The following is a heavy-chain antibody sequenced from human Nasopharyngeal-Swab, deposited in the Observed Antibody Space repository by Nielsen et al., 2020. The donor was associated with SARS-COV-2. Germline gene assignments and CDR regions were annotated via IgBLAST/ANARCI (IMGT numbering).Heavy chain of an antibody. J-gene: IGHJ5*02. D-gene: IGHD3-9*01. CDR3: ARSHRRFAYYDILTGYHNWFDP. V-gene: IGHV1-2*04. Sequence: ASVKVSCKASGYTFTGYYMHWVRQAPGQGLEWMGWINPNSGGTNYAQKFQGWVTMTRDTSISTAYMELSSLRSEDTAVYYCARSHRRFAYYDILTGYHNWFDPWGQGTLVTVSS. CDR2: INPNSGGT. CDR1: GYTFTGYY.